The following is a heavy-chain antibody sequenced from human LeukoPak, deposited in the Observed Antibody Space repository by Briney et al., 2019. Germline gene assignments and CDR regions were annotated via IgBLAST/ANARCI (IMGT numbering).Heavy chain of an antibody. D-gene: IGHD3-10*01. CDR1: GFTFSSYS. Sequence: GGSLRLSCAASGFTFSSYSMNWVRQAPGKGLEWVSYISSSSSTIYYADSVKGRFTISRDNAKNSLYLQMNSLRAEDTAVYYCAREGRFGFGELYPPGAFDIWGQGTMVTVSS. J-gene: IGHJ3*02. CDR3: AREGRFGFGELYPPGAFDI. V-gene: IGHV3-48*01. CDR2: ISSSSSTI.